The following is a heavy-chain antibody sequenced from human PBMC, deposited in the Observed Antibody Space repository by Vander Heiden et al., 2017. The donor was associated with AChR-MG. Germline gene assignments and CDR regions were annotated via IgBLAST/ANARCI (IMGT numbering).Heavy chain of an antibody. CDR1: GFPFSSCA. J-gene: IGHJ4*02. D-gene: IGHD6-19*01. CDR3: AKDRGGSGWDGSFDY. CDR2: ISGSGGST. Sequence: EVQLLESGGGLVQPGGSLRLSCAASGFPFSSCAMSWVRQAPGKGLEWVSAISGSGGSTYYADSVKGRFTISRDNSKNTLYLQMNSLRAEDTAVYYCAKDRGGSGWDGSFDYWGQGTLVTVSS. V-gene: IGHV3-23*01.